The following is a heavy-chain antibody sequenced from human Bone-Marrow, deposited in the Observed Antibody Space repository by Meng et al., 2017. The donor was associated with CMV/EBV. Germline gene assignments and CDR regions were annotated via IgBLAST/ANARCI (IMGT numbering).Heavy chain of an antibody. J-gene: IGHJ5*02. V-gene: IGHV1-18*01. CDR1: GYTFTSYG. Sequence: ASVKVSCKASGYTFTSYGISWVRQAPGQGLEWKGWISAYNGNTNYAQKLQGRVTMTTDTSTSTAYMELRSLRSDDTAVYYCARTGITIFGVVNWFDPWGQGTLVTVSS. CDR2: ISAYNGNT. CDR3: ARTGITIFGVVNWFDP. D-gene: IGHD3-3*01.